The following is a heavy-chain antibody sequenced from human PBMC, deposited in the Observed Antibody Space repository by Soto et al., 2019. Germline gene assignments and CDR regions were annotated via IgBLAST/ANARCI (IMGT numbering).Heavy chain of an antibody. V-gene: IGHV3-9*01. CDR1: GFNFDDYA. J-gene: IGHJ4*02. D-gene: IGHD3-16*02. CDR2: ISWNSGSI. Sequence: EVQLVESGGDLVQPGRSLRLSCAASGFNFDDYAMHWVRQAPGKGLEWVSGISWNSGSICYADSVKGRFTISRDNAKNSLYLQMNSLRAEDTSLYYCAKDIWELSYYFDYWGQGTLVTVSS. CDR3: AKDIWELSYYFDY.